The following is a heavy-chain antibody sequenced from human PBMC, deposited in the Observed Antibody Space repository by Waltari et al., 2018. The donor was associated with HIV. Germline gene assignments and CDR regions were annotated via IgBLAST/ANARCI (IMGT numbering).Heavy chain of an antibody. CDR2: INQDASKT. CDR1: GFTFHNYW. J-gene: IGHJ4*02. Sequence: EVQLVESGGGLVQPGGSLRLSCAASGFTFHNYWMHWVRQAPGKGLEWVANINQDASKTYYLGSVKGRFTISRDNAKNSLYLQMSSVRVEDTVVYYCARALATADFYWGQGTLVTVSS. V-gene: IGHV3-7*01. CDR3: ARALATADFY. D-gene: IGHD6-13*01.